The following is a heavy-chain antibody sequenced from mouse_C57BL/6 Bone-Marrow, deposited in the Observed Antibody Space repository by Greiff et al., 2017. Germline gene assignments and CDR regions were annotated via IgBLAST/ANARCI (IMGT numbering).Heavy chain of an antibody. D-gene: IGHD1-1*01. CDR3: ARDAITTVVANWYFDV. Sequence: EVKVVESGGGLVQSGRSLRLSCATSGFTFSDFYMEWVRQAPGKGLEWIAASRNKANDYTTEYSASVKGRFIVSRDTSQSILYRQMNALRAEDTAIYYCARDAITTVVANWYFDVWGTGTTVTVSS. CDR1: GFTFSDFY. J-gene: IGHJ1*03. CDR2: SRNKANDYTT. V-gene: IGHV7-1*01.